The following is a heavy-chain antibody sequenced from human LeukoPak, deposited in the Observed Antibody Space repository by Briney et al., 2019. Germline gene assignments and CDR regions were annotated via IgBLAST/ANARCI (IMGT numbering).Heavy chain of an antibody. CDR2: ISSDGSTK. Sequence: QPGRSLRLSCVASGFTFSIYGMHWVRQAPGKGLEWVAVISSDGSTKYYGDSVKGRFTISGDNSEDTLSLQMDSLRPEDTAVYYCAKGHATEPQYRSGWYDDFDYWGQGTLVTVSS. J-gene: IGHJ4*02. CDR3: AKGHATEPQYRSGWYDDFDY. V-gene: IGHV3-30*18. CDR1: GFTFSIYG. D-gene: IGHD6-19*01.